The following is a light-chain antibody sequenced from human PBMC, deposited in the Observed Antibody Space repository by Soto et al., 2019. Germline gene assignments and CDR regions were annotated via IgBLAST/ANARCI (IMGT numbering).Light chain of an antibody. CDR1: QGIRND. V-gene: IGKV1-6*01. CDR2: GAS. Sequence: AIQLTQSPSSLSASVGDRVSLTCRASQGIRNDLGWYQHKPGNAPKLLIHGASSLQSGVPSRFSGSASGTEFTLTISSLQPEDLAIYYCLQDHSFPWTFGQGTKVEI. J-gene: IGKJ1*01. CDR3: LQDHSFPWT.